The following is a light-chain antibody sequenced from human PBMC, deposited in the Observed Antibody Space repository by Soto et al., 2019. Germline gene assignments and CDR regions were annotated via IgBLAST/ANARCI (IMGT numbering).Light chain of an antibody. Sequence: QSVLTQPPSASGTPGQRVTISCSGGSSNIGTNTVNWYQQLPGTAPKLLIYISDQRPSGVPDRFSGSKSGASASLAISGLQSEDEADYYCAAWDDSLKGPVFGGGTKLTVL. CDR2: ISD. CDR3: AAWDDSLKGPV. CDR1: SSNIGTNT. J-gene: IGLJ2*01. V-gene: IGLV1-44*01.